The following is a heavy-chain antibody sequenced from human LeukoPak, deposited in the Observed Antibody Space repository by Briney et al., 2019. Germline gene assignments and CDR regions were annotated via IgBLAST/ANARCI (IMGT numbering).Heavy chain of an antibody. V-gene: IGHV4-59*08. Sequence: PSETLSLTCTVSGGSISSYYWSWIRQPPGKGLEWIGYIYYSGSTNYNPSLKSRVTISVDTSKNQFSLKLSSVTAADTAVYYCATPSLTGYDAFDIWGRGTMVTVSS. CDR2: IYYSGST. CDR3: ATPSLTGYDAFDI. D-gene: IGHD7-27*01. CDR1: GGSISSYY. J-gene: IGHJ3*02.